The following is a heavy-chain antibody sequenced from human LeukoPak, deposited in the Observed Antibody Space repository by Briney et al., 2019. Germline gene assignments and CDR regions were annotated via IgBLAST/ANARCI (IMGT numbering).Heavy chain of an antibody. CDR2: INRDASEK. J-gene: IGHJ4*02. CDR3: ARDDPVVYATYDH. CDR1: EFTFSNYG. D-gene: IGHD2-8*02. Sequence: GGSLRLSCAASEFTFSNYGMTWVRQAPGKGLEWVANINRDASEKYYADSVKGRFTISRDNAKSSLFLQMTSLRADDTAIYYCARDDPVVYATYDHWGQGTLVTVSS. V-gene: IGHV3-7*01.